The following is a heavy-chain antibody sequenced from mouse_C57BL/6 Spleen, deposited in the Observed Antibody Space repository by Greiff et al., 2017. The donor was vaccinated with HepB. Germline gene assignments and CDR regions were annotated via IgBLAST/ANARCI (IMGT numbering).Heavy chain of an antibody. J-gene: IGHJ1*03. V-gene: IGHV3-6*01. D-gene: IGHD2-3*01. Sequence: VQLQQSGPGLVKPSQSLSLTCSVTGYSITSGYYWNWIRQFPGNKLEWMGYISYDGSNNYNPSLKNRISITRDTSKNQFFLELNSVTTEDTATYYCARGDGYYWYFDVWGTGTTVTVSS. CDR2: ISYDGSN. CDR1: GYSITSGYY. CDR3: ARGDGYYWYFDV.